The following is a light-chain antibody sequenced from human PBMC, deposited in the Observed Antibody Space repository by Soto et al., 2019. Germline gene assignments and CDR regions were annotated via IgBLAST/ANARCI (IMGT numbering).Light chain of an antibody. CDR2: DAS. CDR3: QQRSKWPLT. J-gene: IGKJ4*01. Sequence: EIVLTQSPATLSLSPGERATLSCRASQSVNIYLAWYQQKPGRAPMLLIYDASTRATGIPARFSGSGSGTDFTLTISSLEPEDSAVYYCQQRSKWPLTFGGGTKVDIK. V-gene: IGKV3-11*01. CDR1: QSVNIY.